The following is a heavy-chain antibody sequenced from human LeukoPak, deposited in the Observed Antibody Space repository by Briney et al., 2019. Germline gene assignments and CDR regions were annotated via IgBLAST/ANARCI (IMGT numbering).Heavy chain of an antibody. CDR1: GFTFSDYY. D-gene: IGHD5-12*01. J-gene: IGHJ3*02. CDR2: IYTSGST. V-gene: IGHV4-4*07. CDR3: AREATGAFDI. Sequence: GSLRLSCAASGFTFSDYYMSWIRQPAGKGLEWIGRIYTSGSTNYNPSLKSRVTMSVDTSKNQFSLKLSSVTAADTAVYYCAREATGAFDIWGQGTMVTVSS.